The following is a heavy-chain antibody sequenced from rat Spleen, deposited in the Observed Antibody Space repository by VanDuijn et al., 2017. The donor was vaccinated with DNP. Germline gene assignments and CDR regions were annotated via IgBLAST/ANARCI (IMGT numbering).Heavy chain of an antibody. V-gene: IGHV5-31*01. CDR3: GRDNWGFDY. Sequence: EVQVVESGGGLVQPGRSLKVSCVVSGFTFNNYWMTWIRQVPGKGLEWIASITSSGGTTYYSDAVKGRFTISRDNAKNILYLQMNRRRSEDTASYHCGRDNWGFDYWGQGVMVTVSS. CDR2: ITSSGGTT. J-gene: IGHJ2*01. D-gene: IGHD5-1*01. CDR1: GFTFNNYW.